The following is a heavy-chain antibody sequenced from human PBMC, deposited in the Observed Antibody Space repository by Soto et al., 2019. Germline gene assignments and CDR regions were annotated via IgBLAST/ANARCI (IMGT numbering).Heavy chain of an antibody. CDR2: IDAGSGNT. D-gene: IGHD6-19*01. CDR1: GYTFTRYV. Sequence: ASVKVSCKASGYTFTRYVMHWLRQAPGQRLEWMGWIDAGSGNTVYLQKFQGRVTITRDTSANTAYMELSSLRSEDTAVYYCARDNSGWSDYWGQGTLVTVSS. V-gene: IGHV1-3*01. CDR3: ARDNSGWSDY. J-gene: IGHJ4*02.